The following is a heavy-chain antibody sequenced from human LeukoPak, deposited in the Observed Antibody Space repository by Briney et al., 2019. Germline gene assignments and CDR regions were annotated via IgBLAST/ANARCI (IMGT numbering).Heavy chain of an antibody. Sequence: GGSPRLSCAASGFTFNDYYMSWIRQTPGEGLEWVSYISSSGDTLHYADSVKGRFTISRDNAKNSLYLQMNSLRAEDTAVYYCARVKYGWGLYYFDYWGQGTLVTVSS. CDR1: GFTFNDYY. D-gene: IGHD2-21*01. V-gene: IGHV3-11*01. J-gene: IGHJ4*02. CDR3: ARVKYGWGLYYFDY. CDR2: ISSSGDTL.